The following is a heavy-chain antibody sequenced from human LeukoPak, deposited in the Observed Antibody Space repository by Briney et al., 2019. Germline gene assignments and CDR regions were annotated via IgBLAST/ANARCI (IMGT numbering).Heavy chain of an antibody. D-gene: IGHD2-15*01. J-gene: IGHJ6*03. CDR1: GGSFSGYY. CDR3: ARSVEGYCSGGSCYSYYYYMDV. V-gene: IGHV4-59*01. Sequence: SETLSLTCAVYGGSFSGYYWSWIRQPPGKGLEWIGYIYHNGSTNYNPSLKSRVTISVDTSKNQFSLKLSSVTAADTAVYYCARSVEGYCSGGSCYSYYYYMDVWGKGTTVTVSS. CDR2: IYHNGST.